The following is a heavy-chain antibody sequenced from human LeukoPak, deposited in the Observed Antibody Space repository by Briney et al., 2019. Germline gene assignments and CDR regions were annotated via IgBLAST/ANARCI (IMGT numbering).Heavy chain of an antibody. Sequence: PSETLSLTCAVYGGSFSGYYWSWIRQPPGKGLEWIGEINHSGSTNYNPSLKSRVTISVDTSKNQFSLKLSSVTAADTAVYYCARGARRGWYFEYWGQGTLVTVSS. V-gene: IGHV4-34*01. CDR3: ARGARRGWYFEY. D-gene: IGHD3-10*01. CDR2: INHSGST. J-gene: IGHJ4*02. CDR1: GGSFSGYY.